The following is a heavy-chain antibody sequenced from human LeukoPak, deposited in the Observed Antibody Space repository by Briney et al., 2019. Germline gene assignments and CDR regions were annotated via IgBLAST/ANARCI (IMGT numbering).Heavy chain of an antibody. CDR1: GGSFSGYY. CDR3: ARSKQLVIIDY. Sequence: PSETLSLTCAVYGGSFSGYYWSWIRQPPGKGLEWIGEINHSGSTNYNPSLKSRVTISVDTSKNQFSLKLSSATAADTAVYYCARSKQLVIIDYWGQGTLVTVSS. J-gene: IGHJ4*02. V-gene: IGHV4-34*01. CDR2: INHSGST. D-gene: IGHD6-19*01.